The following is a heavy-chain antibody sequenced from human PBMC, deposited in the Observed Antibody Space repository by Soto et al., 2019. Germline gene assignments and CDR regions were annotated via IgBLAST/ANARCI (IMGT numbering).Heavy chain of an antibody. V-gene: IGHV3-30*18. D-gene: IGHD3-3*01. CDR1: GFTFSSYG. CDR3: AKWEYDFWSGRTQRRYYYYGMDV. Sequence: GGSLRLSCAASGFTFSSYGMHWVRQAPGKGLEGVAVISYDGSNKYYADSVKGRFTISRDNSKNTLYLQMNSLRAEDTAVYYCAKWEYDFWSGRTQRRYYYYGMDVWGQGTTVTVSS. J-gene: IGHJ6*02. CDR2: ISYDGSNK.